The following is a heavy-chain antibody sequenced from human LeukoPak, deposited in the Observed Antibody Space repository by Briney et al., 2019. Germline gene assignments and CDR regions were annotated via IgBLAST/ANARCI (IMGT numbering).Heavy chain of an antibody. D-gene: IGHD2-15*01. CDR2: ISWDRGTT. J-gene: IGHJ4*02. V-gene: IGHV3-9*01. CDR3: AKVTPGRSVYFDY. CDR1: GFTFNNYA. Sequence: GGSLRLSCEASGFTFNNYAMHWVRQAPGKGLEWVSGISWDRGTTGYGDSVKGRFTISRDNAKNSLYLQMNSLRAEDTALYYCAKVTPGRSVYFDYWGQGTLVTVSS.